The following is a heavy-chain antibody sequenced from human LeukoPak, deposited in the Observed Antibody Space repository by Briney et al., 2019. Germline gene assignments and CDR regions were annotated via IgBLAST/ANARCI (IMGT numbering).Heavy chain of an antibody. CDR3: ARGWSYYGSGSYYIDPHFDY. CDR1: GYTFTGYY. V-gene: IGHV1-2*02. Sequence: ASVKVSCKASGYTFTGYYMHWVRQAPGQGLEWMGWINPNSGGTNYAQKFQGRVTMIRDTSISTAYMELSRLRSDDTAVYYCARGWSYYGSGSYYIDPHFDYWGQGTLVTVSS. CDR2: INPNSGGT. J-gene: IGHJ4*02. D-gene: IGHD3-10*01.